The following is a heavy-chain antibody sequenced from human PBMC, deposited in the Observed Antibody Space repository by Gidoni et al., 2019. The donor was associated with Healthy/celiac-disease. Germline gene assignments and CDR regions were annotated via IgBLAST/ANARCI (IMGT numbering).Heavy chain of an antibody. Sequence: VKKPGESLKISCKGSGYSFTSYWIGWVSQMPGKGLEWMGIIYPGDSDTRYRPSFQGQVTISSYKSISTAYLQWSSLKSSDTAMYYCARPRGRLGFRELSHWGHGTLVTVSS. D-gene: IGHD3-10*01. J-gene: IGHJ4*01. CDR1: GYSFTSYW. V-gene: IGHV5-51*01. CDR2: IYPGDSDT. CDR3: ARPRGRLGFRELSH.